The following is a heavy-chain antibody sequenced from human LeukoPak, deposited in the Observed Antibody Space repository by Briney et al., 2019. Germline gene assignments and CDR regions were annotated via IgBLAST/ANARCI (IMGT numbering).Heavy chain of an antibody. D-gene: IGHD4-17*01. CDR3: ARASRTYFGDYLYYFDS. V-gene: IGHV1-8*02. Sequence: ASVKVSCKASGYTFTGYYMHWVRQAPGQGLEWMGWMNPKSGNTGYAQNFQGRVTMTRNSSITTSYMELSSLRSEDTAVYYCARASRTYFGDYLYYFDSWGQGTLVTVSS. CDR1: GYTFTGYY. CDR2: MNPKSGNT. J-gene: IGHJ4*02.